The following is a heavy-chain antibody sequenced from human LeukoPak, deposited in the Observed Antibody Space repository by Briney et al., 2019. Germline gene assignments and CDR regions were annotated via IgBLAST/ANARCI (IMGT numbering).Heavy chain of an antibody. CDR3: ARDLGYSYGYDDY. D-gene: IGHD5-18*01. CDR2: IIPILGIA. V-gene: IGHV1-69*04. J-gene: IGHJ4*02. Sequence: ASVKVSCKASGGTFSSYTISWVRQAPGQGLEWMGRIIPILGIANYAQKFQGRVTITADKSTRTAYMELSSLRSEDTAVYYCARDLGYSYGYDDYWGQGTLVTVSS. CDR1: GGTFSSYT.